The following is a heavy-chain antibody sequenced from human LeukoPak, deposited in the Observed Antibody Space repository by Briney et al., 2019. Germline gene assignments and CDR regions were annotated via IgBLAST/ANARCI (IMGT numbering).Heavy chain of an antibody. CDR2: INHSGST. V-gene: IGHV4-34*01. D-gene: IGHD3-9*01. Sequence: PSETQSLTCAVYGGSFSGYYWSWIRQPPGKGLEWIGEINHSGSTNYNPSLKSRVTISVDTSKNQFSLKLSSVTAADTAVYYCARGPRYFDWLLYSSDAFDIWGQGTMVTVSS. CDR1: GGSFSGYY. CDR3: ARGPRYFDWLLYSSDAFDI. J-gene: IGHJ3*02.